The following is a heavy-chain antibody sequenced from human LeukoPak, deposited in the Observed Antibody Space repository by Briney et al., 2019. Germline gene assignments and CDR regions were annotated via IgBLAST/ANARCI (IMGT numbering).Heavy chain of an antibody. Sequence: GESLKISCKDSGYSFTSYWIGWVRQMPGKGLEWMGIIYPGDSDTRYSPSFQGQVTISADKSISTAYLQWSSLKASDTAMYYCARRVVAATDAFDIWGQGTMVTVSS. CDR3: ARRVVAATDAFDI. J-gene: IGHJ3*02. CDR1: GYSFTSYW. V-gene: IGHV5-51*01. CDR2: IYPGDSDT. D-gene: IGHD2-15*01.